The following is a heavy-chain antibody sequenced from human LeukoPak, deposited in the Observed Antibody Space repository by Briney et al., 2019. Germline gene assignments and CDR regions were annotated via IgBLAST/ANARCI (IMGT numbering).Heavy chain of an antibody. CDR2: IRYDGSNK. CDR1: GFTFSIYG. J-gene: IGHJ4*02. Sequence: GGSLRLSCAASGFTFSIYGMHWVRQAPGKGLEWVAVIRYDGSNKYYVDSVKGRFTISRDNSKNTLYLQMNSLTAEDTAVYYCVKRDSYGSGSYHYWGQGTLVTVSS. D-gene: IGHD3-10*01. V-gene: IGHV3-33*06. CDR3: VKRDSYGSGSYHY.